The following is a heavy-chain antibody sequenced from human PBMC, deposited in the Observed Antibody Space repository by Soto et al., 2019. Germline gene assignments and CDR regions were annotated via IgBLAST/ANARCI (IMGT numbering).Heavy chain of an antibody. CDR3: ARERAGGYYSRAGNWFDP. CDR2: ISAYNGNT. Sequence: QVQLVQSGAEVKKPGASVKVSCKASGYTFTSYGISWVRQAPGQGLEWMGWISAYNGNTNYAQKLQGRVTMTTDTATSTAYRELRSLRSDDTAVYYCARERAGGYYSRAGNWFDPWGQGTLVTVSS. V-gene: IGHV1-18*04. D-gene: IGHD3-3*01. J-gene: IGHJ5*02. CDR1: GYTFTSYG.